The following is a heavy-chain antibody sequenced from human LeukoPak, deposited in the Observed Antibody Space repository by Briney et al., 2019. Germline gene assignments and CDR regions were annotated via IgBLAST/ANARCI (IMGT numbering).Heavy chain of an antibody. V-gene: IGHV4-59*01. CDR3: ARADCSTTSCPMDV. CDR1: GGSISSYY. Sequence: SETLSLTCTVSGGSISSYYWTWIRQPPGKGLEWIGYIYFPGTTNYNPSLKSQVTMSVDTSNNQFSLRLTSVTAADTAVYYCARADCSTTSCPMDVWGQGTTVTVSS. D-gene: IGHD2-2*01. CDR2: IYFPGTT. J-gene: IGHJ6*02.